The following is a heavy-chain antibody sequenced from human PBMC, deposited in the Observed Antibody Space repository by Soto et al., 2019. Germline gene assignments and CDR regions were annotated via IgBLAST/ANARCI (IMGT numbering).Heavy chain of an antibody. CDR1: GFTFDDYA. J-gene: IGHJ5*02. CDR3: ARAPNYVWVDNWFHP. Sequence: GGSLRLSCAASGFTFDDYAMHWVRQAPGKGLEWVSGISWNSGSIGYADSVKGRFTISRDNAKNSLYLQMNSVRADDTGLYYCARAPNYVWVDNWFHPWGRGTLVTVSS. CDR2: ISWNSGSI. D-gene: IGHD3-16*01. V-gene: IGHV3-9*01.